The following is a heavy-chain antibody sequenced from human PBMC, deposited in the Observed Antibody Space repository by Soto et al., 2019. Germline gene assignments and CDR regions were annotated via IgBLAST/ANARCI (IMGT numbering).Heavy chain of an antibody. CDR1: GFTFRNYD. J-gene: IGHJ6*02. CDR3: ARTDRDFYGLDV. CDR2: INAAGYP. Sequence: EVQLVESGGGLVQPGGSLRLSCEASGFTFRNYDMHWVRQGTGKGLEWVSGINAAGYPDYADSVEGRFTISRENAQNSFFLQMNSLRVGDTAVYYCARTDRDFYGLDVWGQGTTVIVSS. V-gene: IGHV3-13*05.